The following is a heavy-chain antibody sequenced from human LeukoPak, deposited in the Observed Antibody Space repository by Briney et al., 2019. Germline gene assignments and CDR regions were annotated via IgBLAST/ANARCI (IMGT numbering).Heavy chain of an antibody. CDR3: ARDHDVVGAVY. Sequence: ASVKVSCKASGYTFTSYDINWVRQAPGQGLEWMGGIIPIFGTANYAQKFQGRVTITADESTSTAYMELSSLRSEDTAVYYCARDHDVVGAVYWGQGTLVTVSS. CDR2: IIPIFGTA. J-gene: IGHJ4*02. V-gene: IGHV1-69*13. CDR1: GYTFTSYD. D-gene: IGHD1-26*01.